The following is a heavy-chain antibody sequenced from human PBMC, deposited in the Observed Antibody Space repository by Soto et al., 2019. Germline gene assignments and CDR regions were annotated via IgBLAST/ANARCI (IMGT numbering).Heavy chain of an antibody. D-gene: IGHD2-21*01. V-gene: IGHV1-18*01. CDR2: INGYNGRT. CDR1: GYCFSSFA. CDR3: GRCVVVGLACYYGDGMDV. Sequence: QAQLLQSGGEVKNPGASVRVSCKTSGYCFSSFAISWVREAPGQGLERMVWINGYNGRTNYAEKVQHRVSMTTDTATATAYMELLSLRSEDTAVYYCGRCVVVGLACYYGDGMDVWGHGTAVTDSS. J-gene: IGHJ6*02.